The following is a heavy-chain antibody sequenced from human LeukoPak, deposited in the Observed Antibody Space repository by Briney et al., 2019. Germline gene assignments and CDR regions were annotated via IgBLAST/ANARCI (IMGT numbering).Heavy chain of an antibody. J-gene: IGHJ3*01. V-gene: IGHV3-9*01. D-gene: IGHD3-22*01. Sequence: PGRSLRLSCAASGFIFGDYGMYWVRQAPGKGLERVSGINWNSDRIGYADSVKGRFTISRDNAKNSLYMEMNSVRAEDTALYYCARASYYYDTSGLGAFDVWGQGTTVVVSS. CDR2: INWNSDRI. CDR3: ARASYYYDTSGLGAFDV. CDR1: GFIFGDYG.